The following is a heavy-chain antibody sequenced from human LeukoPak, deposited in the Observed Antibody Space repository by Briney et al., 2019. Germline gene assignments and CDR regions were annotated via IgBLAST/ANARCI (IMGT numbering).Heavy chain of an antibody. Sequence: GESLKISCKGSGYSFTSYWIGWVRQMPGKGLEWMGIIYPGDSDTRYSPSFQGQVTISADKSISTACLQWSSLKASDTAMYYCARTGPLRYGGNSELAFDIWGQGTMVTVSS. D-gene: IGHD4-23*01. J-gene: IGHJ3*02. CDR3: ARTGPLRYGGNSELAFDI. CDR2: IYPGDSDT. V-gene: IGHV5-51*01. CDR1: GYSFTSYW.